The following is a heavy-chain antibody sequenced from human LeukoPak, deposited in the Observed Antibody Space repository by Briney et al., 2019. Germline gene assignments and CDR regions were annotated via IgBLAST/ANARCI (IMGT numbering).Heavy chain of an antibody. J-gene: IGHJ4*02. Sequence: GGSLRVSSAASGFTFSSYAMHWVRQAPGKGRGWGADISYDGSNKYYADSVKGRFTISRDNSKNTLYLQMNSLRAEDTAVYYCARVDMLRGVIMVDYWGQGTLVTVSS. CDR1: GFTFSSYA. D-gene: IGHD3-10*01. CDR2: ISYDGSNK. V-gene: IGHV3-30*04. CDR3: ARVDMLRGVIMVDY.